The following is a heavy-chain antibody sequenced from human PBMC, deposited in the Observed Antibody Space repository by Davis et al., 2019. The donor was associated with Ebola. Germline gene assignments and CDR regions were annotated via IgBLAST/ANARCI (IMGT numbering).Heavy chain of an antibody. D-gene: IGHD6-13*01. Sequence: ASVKVSCKASGYTFTGYYMHWVRQAPGQGLEWMGWINPNSGGTNYAQKFQGWVTLTRDTSISTAYMELSRLRSDDTAVYYCAREGGFSSSWDYYYYGMDVWGQGTTVTVSS. CDR3: AREGGFSSSWDYYYYGMDV. V-gene: IGHV1-2*04. CDR2: INPNSGGT. CDR1: GYTFTGYY. J-gene: IGHJ6*02.